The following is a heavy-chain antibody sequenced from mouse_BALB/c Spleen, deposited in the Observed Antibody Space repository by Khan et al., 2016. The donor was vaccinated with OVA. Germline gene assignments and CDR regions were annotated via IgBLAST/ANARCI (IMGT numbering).Heavy chain of an antibody. CDR3: ARAYYRYDGYYAMDY. V-gene: IGHV2-6-4*01. Sequence: QVQLQQSGPGLVAPSQSLSITCTVSGFSLSRYNIHWVRQPPGKGLEWLGMIWGGGGTDYNSTLKSRLSISKDNSKCHVFLKMNSLQTDDTAMYYYARAYYRYDGYYAMDYWGQGTSVTVSS. CDR1: GFSLSRYN. J-gene: IGHJ4*01. CDR2: IWGGGGT. D-gene: IGHD2-14*01.